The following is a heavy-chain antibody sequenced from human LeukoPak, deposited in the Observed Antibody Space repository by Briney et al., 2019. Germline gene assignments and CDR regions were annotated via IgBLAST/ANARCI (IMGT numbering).Heavy chain of an antibody. CDR3: ARVAPRGLRYFDWLLPNGSFDY. J-gene: IGHJ4*02. CDR1: GYTFTSYG. D-gene: IGHD3-9*01. Sequence: GASVKVSCKASGYTFTSYGISWVRQAPGQGLEWMGWISAYNGNTNYAQKLQGRVTMTTDTSTSTAYMELRSLRSDDTAVYYCARVAPRGLRYFDWLLPNGSFDYWGQGTLVTVSS. CDR2: ISAYNGNT. V-gene: IGHV1-18*01.